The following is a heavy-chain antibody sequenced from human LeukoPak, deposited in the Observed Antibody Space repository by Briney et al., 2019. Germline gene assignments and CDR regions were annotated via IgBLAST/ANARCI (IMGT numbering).Heavy chain of an antibody. CDR3: ARGTLYLDY. Sequence: SETLSLTCTVSGGSVSSGYYYWSWIRQPPGMGLEWIGCIFYSGSTDYNSPLKSRVTISLDTSKNQFSLKLTSVSAADTAVYYCARGTLYLDYWGQGTLVTVSS. V-gene: IGHV4-61*01. D-gene: IGHD3/OR15-3a*01. CDR2: IFYSGST. J-gene: IGHJ4*02. CDR1: GGSVSSGYYY.